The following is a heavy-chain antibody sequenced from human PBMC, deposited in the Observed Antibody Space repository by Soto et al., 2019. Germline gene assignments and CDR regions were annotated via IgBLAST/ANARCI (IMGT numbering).Heavy chain of an antibody. J-gene: IGHJ4*02. CDR3: ARDLIRPSRASYYFDY. Sequence: PGGSLRLSCAASGFTFSSYSMNWVRQAPGKGLEWVSSISSSSSYIYYADSVKGRFTISRDNAKNSLYLQMNSLRAEDTAVYYCARDLIRPSRASYYFDYWGQGTLVTVSS. D-gene: IGHD2-8*01. CDR1: GFTFSSYS. V-gene: IGHV3-21*01. CDR2: ISSSSSYI.